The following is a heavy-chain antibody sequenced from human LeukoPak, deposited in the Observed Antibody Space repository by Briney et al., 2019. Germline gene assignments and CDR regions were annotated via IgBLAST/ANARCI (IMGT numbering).Heavy chain of an antibody. Sequence: GESLKISCKGSGYSFTSYWIGWVRQLPGKGLEWMGIIYPGDSDTRYSPSFQGQVTISADKSISTTYLQWSSLKASDSAMYYCATNTMFRGIHAFDIWGQGTMVTVSS. D-gene: IGHD3-10*01. CDR1: GYSFTSYW. V-gene: IGHV5-51*01. CDR2: IYPGDSDT. CDR3: ATNTMFRGIHAFDI. J-gene: IGHJ3*02.